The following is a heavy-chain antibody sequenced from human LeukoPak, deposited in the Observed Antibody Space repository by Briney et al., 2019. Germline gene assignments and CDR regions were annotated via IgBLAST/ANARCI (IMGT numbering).Heavy chain of an antibody. Sequence: PGGSLRLSCAASGFTFSSYAMHWVRQAPGKGLEWVTVISYDGSNKYYADSMKGRFTISRDNSKNTLYLQMNSLRAEDTAVYYCAKRTGRDTREYWGQGTLVTVSS. CDR2: ISYDGSNK. CDR1: GFTFSSYA. CDR3: AKRTGRDTREY. J-gene: IGHJ4*02. D-gene: IGHD5-18*01. V-gene: IGHV3-30*04.